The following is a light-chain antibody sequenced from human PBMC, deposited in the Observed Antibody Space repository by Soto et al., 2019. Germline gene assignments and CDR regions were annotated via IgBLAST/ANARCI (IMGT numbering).Light chain of an antibody. Sequence: EIVLTQSPGTLSLSPGERATISCRASQSVSSSYLAWYQQKPGQAPRLLIYGASTRATGIPDRFSGSGSGTDFTLTISRLEPEDFALYYCQHYDTSPMYTFGQGTKLEIK. CDR3: QHYDTSPMYT. J-gene: IGKJ2*01. CDR1: QSVSSSY. V-gene: IGKV3-20*01. CDR2: GAS.